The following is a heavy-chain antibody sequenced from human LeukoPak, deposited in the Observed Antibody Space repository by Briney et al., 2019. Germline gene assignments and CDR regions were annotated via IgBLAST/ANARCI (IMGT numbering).Heavy chain of an antibody. CDR3: ANSLDPGGFDY. J-gene: IGHJ4*02. CDR1: GFTFSSYA. Sequence: GGSLRLSCAASGFTFSSYAMSWVRQAPGKGLEWVSAISGSGGSTYYADSVKGRFTISRDNSKNTLYLQMNSLRAENTAVYYCANSLDPGGFDYWGQGTLVTVSS. CDR2: ISGSGGST. V-gene: IGHV3-23*01.